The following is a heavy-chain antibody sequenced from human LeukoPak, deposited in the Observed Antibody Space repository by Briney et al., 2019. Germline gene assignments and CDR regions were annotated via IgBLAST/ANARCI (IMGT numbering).Heavy chain of an antibody. CDR1: GGSFSGYY. J-gene: IGHJ6*02. Sequence: PSETLSLTCAVYGGSFSGYYWSWIRQPPGKGLEWIGEINHSGSTNYNPSLKSRVTISVDTSKNQFSLKLSSVTAADTAVYYCARGFSYYYYFYGMDGWGQGTTVTVSS. CDR3: ARGFSYYYYFYGMDG. CDR2: INHSGST. V-gene: IGHV4-34*01.